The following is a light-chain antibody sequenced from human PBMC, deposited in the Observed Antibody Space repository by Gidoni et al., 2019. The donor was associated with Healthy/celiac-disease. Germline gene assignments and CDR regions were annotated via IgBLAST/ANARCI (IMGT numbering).Light chain of an antibody. CDR3: MQALQTPLT. CDR2: LGS. Sequence: DLVLTHSPLSLPVTPGAPASISCRSSQSLLHSNGYNYLDWYLQKPGQSPQLLIYLGSNRASGVPDRFSGSGSGTDFTLKISRVEAEDVGVYYCMQALQTPLTFGGGTKVEIK. CDR1: QSLLHSNGYNY. J-gene: IGKJ4*01. V-gene: IGKV2-28*01.